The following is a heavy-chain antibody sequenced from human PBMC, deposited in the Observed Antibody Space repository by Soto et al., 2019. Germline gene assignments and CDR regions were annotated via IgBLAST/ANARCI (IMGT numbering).Heavy chain of an antibody. D-gene: IGHD2-15*01. J-gene: IGHJ4*02. CDR1: GGSITTYQ. CDR3: ARGNCSGGSCYYGFEY. V-gene: IGHV4-59*01. Sequence: SGTLSLACTVSGGSITTYQWSWIRQPPGKGLERIGYIYYSGSTTYNPSLKSRVTISVDTSKNQFSLKLSSVTAADTAVYYCARGNCSGGSCYYGFEYWGQGTRVTVS. CDR2: IYYSGST.